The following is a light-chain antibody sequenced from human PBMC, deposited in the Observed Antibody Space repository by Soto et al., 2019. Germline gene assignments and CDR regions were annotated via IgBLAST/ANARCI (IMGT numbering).Light chain of an antibody. CDR1: QSVSSNY. J-gene: IGKJ1*01. V-gene: IGKV3-20*01. Sequence: EIVLTQSPGTLSLSPGERATLSCRAGQSVSSNYLAWYQQKPGQAPRLLIYGASSRATGFPDRFSGSGSGTDFTLTISRLEPEDFAVYYCQQFGSSPPTFGQGTKV. CDR2: GAS. CDR3: QQFGSSPPT.